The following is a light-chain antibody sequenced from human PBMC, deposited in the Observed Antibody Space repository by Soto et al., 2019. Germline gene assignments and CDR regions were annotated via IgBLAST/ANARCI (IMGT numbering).Light chain of an antibody. Sequence: DIQMTQSPSSLSASLGDRVTITCQASQDITNYLNWYQQKPGKAPRLLLYDASSLETGVPSRFSGSGSGTEFTLTISSLQPDDFATYYCQHYNSYSEAFGQGTKVDIK. V-gene: IGKV1-33*01. J-gene: IGKJ1*01. CDR2: DAS. CDR3: QHYNSYSEA. CDR1: QDITNY.